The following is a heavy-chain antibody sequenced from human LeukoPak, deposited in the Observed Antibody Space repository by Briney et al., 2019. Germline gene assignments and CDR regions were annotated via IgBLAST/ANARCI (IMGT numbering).Heavy chain of an antibody. CDR1: GYTFTSYD. Sequence: GASVKVSCKASGYTFTSYDINWVRQATGQGLEWMGWMNPNSGNTGYAQKFQGRVTMTRNASISTAYMELSSLRSEDTAVYYCARVKQDCSSTSCYDNHDYWGQGTLVTVSS. CDR3: ARVKQDCSSTSCYDNHDY. D-gene: IGHD2-2*01. V-gene: IGHV1-8*01. CDR2: MNPNSGNT. J-gene: IGHJ4*02.